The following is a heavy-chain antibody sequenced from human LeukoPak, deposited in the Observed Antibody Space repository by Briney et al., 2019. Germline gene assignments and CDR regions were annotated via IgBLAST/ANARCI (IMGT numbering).Heavy chain of an antibody. Sequence: SETLSLTCTVSGGSISSSSYYWGWIRQPPGKGLEWIGIIYYSGSTYYNPSLKSRVTISVDTSKNQFSLKLSSVTAADTAVYYCARLEWSDYDFDYWGQGTLVTVSS. D-gene: IGHD5-12*01. CDR3: ARLEWSDYDFDY. J-gene: IGHJ4*02. CDR2: IYYSGST. V-gene: IGHV4-39*01. CDR1: GGSISSSSYY.